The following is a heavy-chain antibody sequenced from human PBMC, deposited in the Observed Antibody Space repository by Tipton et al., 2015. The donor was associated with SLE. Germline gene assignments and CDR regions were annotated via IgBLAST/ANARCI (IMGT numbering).Heavy chain of an antibody. CDR3: ARHDTNYGRNWFDP. CDR2: ITNNGNT. V-gene: IGHV4-39*01. Sequence: TLSLTCSVSGSSITNNYYWDWIRQPPGKGPEWIGRITNNGNTYYIPSLQSRVAMSVDTSKNHFSLKLSSVTAADTAVYYCARHDTNYGRNWFDPWGQGTLVTVSS. J-gene: IGHJ5*02. CDR1: GSSITNNYY. D-gene: IGHD2-8*01.